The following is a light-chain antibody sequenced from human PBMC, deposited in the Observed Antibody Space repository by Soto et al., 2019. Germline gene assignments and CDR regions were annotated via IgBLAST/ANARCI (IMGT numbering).Light chain of an antibody. CDR3: QSYDISLHNYV. CDR2: GDN. V-gene: IGLV1-40*01. J-gene: IGLJ1*01. Sequence: QCFLTKPPSVSGHPGQRVSISCTWSTSNIAAPYDVHWYQHLPVTAPKLRIYGDNNRPSGVPDRFSCSKSGTTASLAITRLQAEDEDDYYCQSYDISLHNYVFGTGTKVTV. CDR1: TSNIAAPYD.